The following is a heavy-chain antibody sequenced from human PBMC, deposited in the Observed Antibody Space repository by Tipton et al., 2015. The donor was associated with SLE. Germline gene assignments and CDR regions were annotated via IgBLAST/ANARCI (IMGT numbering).Heavy chain of an antibody. CDR1: GGSFSGYY. CDR3: ARDPGYQYYYGMDV. Sequence: LRLSCAVYGGSFSGYYWSWIRQPPEKGLEWIGEINHSGSTNYNPSLKSRVTISVDTSKNQFSLKLSSVTAADTAVYYCARDPGYQYYYGMDVWGQGTTVTVSS. V-gene: IGHV4-34*01. J-gene: IGHJ6*02. CDR2: INHSGST.